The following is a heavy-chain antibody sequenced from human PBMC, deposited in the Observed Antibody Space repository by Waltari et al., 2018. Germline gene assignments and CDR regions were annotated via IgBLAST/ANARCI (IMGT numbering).Heavy chain of an antibody. CDR3: ASYRYCSSTSCYLSFDY. Sequence: EVQLVASGGGLVQPGGSLRLSCAASGFTFSSSSLNWVRQAPGKGLEWVSYISSSSSTIYYADSVKGRFTISRDNAKNSLYLQMNSLRAEDTAVYYCASYRYCSSTSCYLSFDYWGQGTLVTVSS. CDR2: ISSSSSTI. D-gene: IGHD2-2*01. CDR1: GFTFSSSS. V-gene: IGHV3-48*04. J-gene: IGHJ4*02.